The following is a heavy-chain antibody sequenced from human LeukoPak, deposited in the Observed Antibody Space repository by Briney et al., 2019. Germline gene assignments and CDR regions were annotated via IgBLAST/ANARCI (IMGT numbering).Heavy chain of an antibody. D-gene: IGHD3-10*01. CDR1: GYTFTSYG. CDR3: ARGECYYGSGSYSPFDY. CDR2: ISAYNGNT. V-gene: IGHV1-18*01. J-gene: IGHJ4*02. Sequence: ASVKVSCKASGYTFTSYGISWVRQAPGQGLEWMGWISAYNGNTNYAQKLQGRVTMTTDTSTSTAYMELRSLRSDDTAVYYCARGECYYGSGSYSPFDYWGQGTLVTVSS.